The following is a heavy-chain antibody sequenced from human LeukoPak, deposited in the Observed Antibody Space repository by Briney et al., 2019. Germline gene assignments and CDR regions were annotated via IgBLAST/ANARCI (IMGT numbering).Heavy chain of an antibody. V-gene: IGHV1-46*01. CDR2: INPSGGST. CDR3: ARVKGNSGWYWGWFDP. D-gene: IGHD6-19*01. CDR1: GYTFTSYY. Sequence: ASVKVSCKASGYTFTSYYMHWVRQAPGQGLEWKGIINPSGGSTSYAQKFQGRVTMTRDTSTSTVYMELSSLRSEDTAVYYCARVKGNSGWYWGWFDPWGQGTLVTVSS. J-gene: IGHJ5*02.